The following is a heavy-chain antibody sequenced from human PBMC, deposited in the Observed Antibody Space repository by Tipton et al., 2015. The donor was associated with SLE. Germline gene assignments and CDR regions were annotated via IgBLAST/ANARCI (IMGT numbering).Heavy chain of an antibody. D-gene: IGHD6-13*01. CDR2: INPSGGST. J-gene: IGHJ3*02. Sequence: QLVQSGAEVKKPGASVKVSCKASGYTFTSYYMHWVRQAPGQGLEWMGIINPSGGSTSYAQKFQGRVTMTRDTSTSTVYMELSSLRSEDTAVYYCARGPSQQLACDAFDIWGQGTMVTVSS. CDR1: GYTFTSYY. V-gene: IGHV1-46*01. CDR3: ARGPSQQLACDAFDI.